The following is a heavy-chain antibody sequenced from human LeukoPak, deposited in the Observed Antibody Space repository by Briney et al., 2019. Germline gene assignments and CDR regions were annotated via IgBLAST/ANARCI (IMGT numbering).Heavy chain of an antibody. J-gene: IGHJ4*02. CDR3: ARDVPKPNYDFWSGYYTGRGLDY. V-gene: IGHV3-21*01. Sequence: GGSLRLSCAASRFTFSNYSMNWVRQAPGKGLEWVSSISSSSSYIYYADSVKGRFTISRDNAKNSLYLQMNSLRAEDTAVYYCARDVPKPNYDFWSGYYTGRGLDYWGQGTLVTVSS. CDR1: RFTFSNYS. CDR2: ISSSSSYI. D-gene: IGHD3-3*01.